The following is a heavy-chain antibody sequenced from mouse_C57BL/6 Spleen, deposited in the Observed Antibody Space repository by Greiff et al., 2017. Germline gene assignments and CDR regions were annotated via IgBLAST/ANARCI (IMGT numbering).Heavy chain of an antibody. V-gene: IGHV1-80*01. J-gene: IGHJ4*01. CDR3: ARKGYSNYYAMDY. Sequence: QVHVKQSGAELVKPGASVKISCKASGYAFSSYWMNWVKQRPGKGLEWIGQIYPGDGDTNYNGKFKGKATLTADKSSGTAYMQLSSLTSEDSAVYFCARKGYSNYYAMDYWGQGTSVTVSS. CDR1: GYAFSSYW. D-gene: IGHD2-5*01. CDR2: IYPGDGDT.